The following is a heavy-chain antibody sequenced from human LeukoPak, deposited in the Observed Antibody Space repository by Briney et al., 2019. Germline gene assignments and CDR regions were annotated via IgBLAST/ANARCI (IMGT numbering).Heavy chain of an antibody. CDR3: ARCYGGSCYMDC. D-gene: IGHD2-15*01. CDR2: ISYDGSNK. J-gene: IGHJ4*02. CDR1: GFTFSSFG. V-gene: IGHV3-33*01. Sequence: GGSLRLSCAASGFTFSSFGMHWVRQAPGKGLEWVALISYDGSNKYYPDSVRGRFTISRDNSKDTLYLQLNSLRVEDTAVYYCARCYGGSCYMDCWGQGTLVTVSS.